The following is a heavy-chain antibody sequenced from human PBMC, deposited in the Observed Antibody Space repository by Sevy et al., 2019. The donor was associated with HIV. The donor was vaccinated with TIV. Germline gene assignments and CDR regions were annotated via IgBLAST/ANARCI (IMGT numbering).Heavy chain of an antibody. CDR3: ARVTHDSSGYLFDY. V-gene: IGHV3-30*01. J-gene: IGHJ4*02. CDR1: GFIFRNYV. D-gene: IGHD3-22*01. Sequence: GGSLRLSCAASGFIFRNYVMHWVRQAPGKGLEWVSSTSSYGSNKYYADSVKGRFIISRDNPTNTLYLQMNSLRIEDTAVYYCARVTHDSSGYLFDYWGQGNLVTVSS. CDR2: TSSYGSNK.